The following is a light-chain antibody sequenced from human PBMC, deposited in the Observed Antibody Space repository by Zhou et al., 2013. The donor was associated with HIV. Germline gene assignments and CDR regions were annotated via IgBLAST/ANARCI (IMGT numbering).Light chain of an antibody. CDR3: QQYGSSPWT. Sequence: EIVLTQSPGTLSLSPGERATLSCRASQSVSSSYLAWYQQKPGQAPRLLIYGAFSRATGIPDRLSGSGSGTDFTLTISRLEPEDFALYYCQQYGSSPWTFGQGTKVEIK. V-gene: IGKV3-20*01. CDR1: QSVSSSY. J-gene: IGKJ1*01. CDR2: GAF.